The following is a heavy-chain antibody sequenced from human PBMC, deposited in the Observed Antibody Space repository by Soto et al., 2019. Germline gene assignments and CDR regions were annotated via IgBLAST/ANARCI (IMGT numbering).Heavy chain of an antibody. CDR3: AREAYGDYEVGSDY. V-gene: IGHV3-33*01. CDR2: IWYDGSNK. J-gene: IGHJ4*02. CDR1: GFTFSSYG. D-gene: IGHD4-17*01. Sequence: PGGSLRLSCAASGFTFSSYGMHWVRQAPGKGLEWVAVIWYDGSNKYYADSVKGRFTISRDNSKNMLYLQMNSLRAEDTAVYYCAREAYGDYEVGSDYWGQGTLVTVSS.